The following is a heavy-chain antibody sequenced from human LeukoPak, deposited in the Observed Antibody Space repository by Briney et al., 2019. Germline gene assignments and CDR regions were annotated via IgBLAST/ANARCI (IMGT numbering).Heavy chain of an antibody. CDR3: ARPRGDSSGYTTSNYYFDY. Sequence: GASVKVSCKASGYTFTGYYMHWVRQAPGQGLEWVGWINPNSGGTNYAQKFQGRVTMTRDTSISTAYMELSRLRSDDTAVYYCARPRGDSSGYTTSNYYFDYWGQGTLVTVSS. V-gene: IGHV1-2*02. J-gene: IGHJ4*02. D-gene: IGHD3-22*01. CDR2: INPNSGGT. CDR1: GYTFTGYY.